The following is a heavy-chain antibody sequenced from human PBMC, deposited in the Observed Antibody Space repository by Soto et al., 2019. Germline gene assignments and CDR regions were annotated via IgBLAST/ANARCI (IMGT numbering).Heavy chain of an antibody. CDR1: GFTFGNYG. D-gene: IGHD2-21*02. CDR2: IWYNGNNK. J-gene: IGHJ6*02. CDR3: ARDRAYCGGDCPYYYGLDV. V-gene: IGHV3-33*01. Sequence: GSLRLSFAASGFTFGNYGMHWVRQAPGKGLEWVAVIWYNGNNKYYADSVQGRFTVSRDNSKNTLYLQMNRLRAEDTAVYYCARDRAYCGGDCPYYYGLDVWGQGTTVTVSS.